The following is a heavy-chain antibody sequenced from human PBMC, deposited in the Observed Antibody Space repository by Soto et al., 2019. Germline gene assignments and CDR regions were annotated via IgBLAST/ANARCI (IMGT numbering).Heavy chain of an antibody. Sequence: SDPTLVNRTQTLSLTLAFSEFSLSTSGVGVGWIRQPPGKALELLAFIYWNDDKRYSPSLKSRLTISKDTSKNQVVLTMTNMDPVDTATYYCAHTGYYYRLACWGQGTLVTVSS. J-gene: IGHJ4*02. CDR1: EFSLSTSGVG. D-gene: IGHD5-12*01. V-gene: IGHV2-5*01. CDR2: IYWNDDK. CDR3: AHTGYYYRLAC.